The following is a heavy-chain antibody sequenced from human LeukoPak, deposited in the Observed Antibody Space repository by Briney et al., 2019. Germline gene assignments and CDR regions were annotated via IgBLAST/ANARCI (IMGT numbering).Heavy chain of an antibody. D-gene: IGHD2-21*01. CDR3: ARGGDSIKHRYYYYLDV. CDR1: GYTFTGYY. J-gene: IGHJ6*03. V-gene: IGHV1-2*02. CDR2: INPNSGGT. Sequence: ASVKVSCKASGYTFTGYYIHWVRQAPGQGLEWMGWINPNSGGTNSAQKFQGRVTMTRDTSISTAYMELSSLTSDDTAFYYCARGGDSIKHRYYYYLDVWGKGTTVTVSS.